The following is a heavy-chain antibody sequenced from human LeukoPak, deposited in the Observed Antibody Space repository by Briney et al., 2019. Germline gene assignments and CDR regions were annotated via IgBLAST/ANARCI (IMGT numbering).Heavy chain of an antibody. CDR2: IIPILGIA. V-gene: IGHV1-69*04. CDR3: ARAGELQPFDY. J-gene: IGHJ4*02. D-gene: IGHD1-7*01. Sequence: GASVKVSCKASGGTFGSYAISLVRQAPGQGLEWMGRIIPILGIANYAQRFQGRVTITADKSTSTAYMELSSLRSEDTAVYYCARAGELQPFDYWGQGTLVTVSS. CDR1: GGTFGSYA.